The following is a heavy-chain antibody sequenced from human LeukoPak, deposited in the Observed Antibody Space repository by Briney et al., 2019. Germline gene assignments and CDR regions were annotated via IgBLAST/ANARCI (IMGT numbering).Heavy chain of an antibody. D-gene: IGHD1-26*01. CDR3: ARDEWELLRELALFDY. CDR1: GYTFTSYG. CDR2: ISAYNGNT. V-gene: IGHV1-18*01. J-gene: IGHJ4*02. Sequence: ASVKVSCKASGYTFTSYGISWVRQAPGQGLEWMGWISAYNGNTNYAQKLQGRVTMTTDTSTSTAYMELRSLRSDDTAVYYCARDEWELLRELALFDYWGQGTLVTVSS.